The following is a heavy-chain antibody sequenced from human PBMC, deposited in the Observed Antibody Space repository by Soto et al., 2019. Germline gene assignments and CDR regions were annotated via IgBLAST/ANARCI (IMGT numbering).Heavy chain of an antibody. J-gene: IGHJ6*02. D-gene: IGHD3-16*01. CDR3: ARAAQIGLGNPYYYYGMDV. Sequence: GGSLRLSCAASGFTFSSYSMNWVRQAPGKGLEWVSYISSSSSTIYYADSVKGRFTISRDNAKNSLYLQMNSLRDEDTAVYYCARAAQIGLGNPYYYYGMDVWGQGTTVTVSS. CDR1: GFTFSSYS. CDR2: ISSSSSTI. V-gene: IGHV3-48*02.